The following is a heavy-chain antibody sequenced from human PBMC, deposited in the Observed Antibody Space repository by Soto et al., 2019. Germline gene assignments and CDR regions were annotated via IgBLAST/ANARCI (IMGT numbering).Heavy chain of an antibody. CDR2: INHSGST. CDR1: DGSFSCYD. CDR3: ARGRKITIFGVVITGTGLLEP. J-gene: IGHJ5*02. V-gene: IGHV4-34*01. Sequence: SVTKSLTCAVYDGSFSCYDLILIRPPPGKGLEWIGEINHSGSTNYNPSLKSRVTISVDTSKNQFSLKLSSVTAADTAVYYCARGRKITIFGVVITGTGLLEPWGQGTRVNVS. D-gene: IGHD3-3*01.